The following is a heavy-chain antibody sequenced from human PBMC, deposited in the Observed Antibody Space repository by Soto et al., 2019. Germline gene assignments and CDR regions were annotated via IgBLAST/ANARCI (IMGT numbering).Heavy chain of an antibody. CDR3: HGYGY. D-gene: IGHD5-12*01. V-gene: IGHV3-53*01. CDR2: LYPGYTT. CDR1: GFTVSSTNY. J-gene: IGHJ4*02. Sequence: GGSLRLSCVVSGFTVSSTNYMSWVRQAPGKGLERVSVLYPGYTTFYADSVKGRFTISTDNSKNTLYLQMNSLRAEDTAVYYCHGYGYWAQRTLVTVSS.